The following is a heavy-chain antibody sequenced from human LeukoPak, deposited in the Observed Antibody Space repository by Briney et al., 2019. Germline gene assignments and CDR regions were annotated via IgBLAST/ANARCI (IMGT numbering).Heavy chain of an antibody. CDR2: IKPSGGST. CDR3: ARDQRGYYDSSGYYYFDY. Sequence: ASVKVSRKASGYTFTSYYMHWVRQAPGQGLEWMGIIKPSGGSTSYAQKFQGRVTMTRDTSTSTVYMELSSLRSEDTAVYYCARDQRGYYDSSGYYYFDYWGQGTLVTVSS. J-gene: IGHJ4*02. CDR1: GYTFTSYY. D-gene: IGHD3-22*01. V-gene: IGHV1-46*01.